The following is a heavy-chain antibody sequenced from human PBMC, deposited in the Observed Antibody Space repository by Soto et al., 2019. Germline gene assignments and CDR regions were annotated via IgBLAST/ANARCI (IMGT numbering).Heavy chain of an antibody. J-gene: IGHJ4*02. V-gene: IGHV3-30*03. CDR3: ARAYYFSSGTSYTLYY. Sequence: HPGGSLRLSCAASGFTFSNYGMHWVRQAPGKGLEWVAVISDDGVSTYYADSVQGRFTISRDNSESAVCLQMNSLRPDDTALYFCARAYYFSSGTSYTLYYWGQGTQVTVSS. CDR1: GFTFSNYG. D-gene: IGHD3-10*01. CDR2: ISDDGVST.